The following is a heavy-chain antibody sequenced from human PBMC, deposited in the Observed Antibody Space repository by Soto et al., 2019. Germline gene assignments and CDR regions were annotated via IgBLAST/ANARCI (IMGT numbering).Heavy chain of an antibody. J-gene: IGHJ6*02. CDR1: GFTFTSSA. CDR3: AADWSHLRYYYYGMDV. V-gene: IGHV1-58*01. D-gene: IGHD3-10*01. CDR2: IVVGSGNT. Sequence: SVKVSCKASGFTFTSSAVQWVRQARGQRLEWIGWIVVGSGNTNYAQKFQERVTITRDMSTSTAYMELSSLRSEDTAVYYCAADWSHLRYYYYGMDVWGQGTTVTVSS.